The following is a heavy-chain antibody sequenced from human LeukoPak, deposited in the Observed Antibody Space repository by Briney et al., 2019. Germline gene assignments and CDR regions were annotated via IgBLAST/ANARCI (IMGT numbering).Heavy chain of an antibody. J-gene: IGHJ2*01. CDR1: GFTFSSYW. CDR2: IKQDGSEK. CDR3: ARDLRGYDFWSGYYGYWYFDL. D-gene: IGHD3-3*01. V-gene: IGHV3-7*01. Sequence: PGGSLRLSCAASGFTFSSYWMSWVRQAPGEGLEWVANIKQDGSEKYYVDSVKGRFTISRDNAKNSLYLQMNSLRAEDTAVYYCARDLRGYDFWSGYYGYWYFDLWGRGTLVTVSS.